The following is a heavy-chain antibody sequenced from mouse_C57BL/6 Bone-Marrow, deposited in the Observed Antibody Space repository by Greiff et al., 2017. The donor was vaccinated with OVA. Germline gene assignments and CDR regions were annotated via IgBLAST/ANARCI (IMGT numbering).Heavy chain of an antibody. D-gene: IGHD4-1*01. CDR2: IYPRSGNT. V-gene: IGHV1-81*01. CDR1: GYTFTSYG. J-gene: IGHJ3*01. CDR3: ARPGVSFAY. Sequence: VKLQESGAELARPGASVKLSCKASGYTFTSYGISWVKQRTGQGLEWIGEIYPRSGNTYYNEKFKGKATLTADKSSSTAYMELRSLTSEDSAVYFCARPGVSFAYWGQGTLVTVSA.